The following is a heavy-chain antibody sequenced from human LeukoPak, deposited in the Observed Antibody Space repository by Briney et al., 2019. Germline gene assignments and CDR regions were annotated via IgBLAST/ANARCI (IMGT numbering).Heavy chain of an antibody. CDR3: ARDYRPANWFDP. J-gene: IGHJ5*02. Sequence: ASETLSLTCTVSGGSISSYYWSWIRQPPGKGLEWIGYIYYSGSTNYNPSLKSRVTISVDTSKNQFSLKLSSVTAADTAVYYCARDYRPANWFDPWGQGTLVTVSS. CDR1: GGSISSYY. CDR2: IYYSGST. V-gene: IGHV4-59*01.